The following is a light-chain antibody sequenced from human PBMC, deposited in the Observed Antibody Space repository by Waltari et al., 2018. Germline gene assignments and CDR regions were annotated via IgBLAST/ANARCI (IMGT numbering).Light chain of an antibody. CDR3: SSYGGDNNYL. Sequence: QSALTQPPSASGSPGQSVTISCTGTSRDIGDYDYVSWYQQYPGNAPKLIIYEVRKRPSGVPARFSGSRSGTTASLTVAGLQAEDEADYYCSSYGGDNNYLFGTGTAVTVL. V-gene: IGLV2-8*01. J-gene: IGLJ1*01. CDR1: SRDIGDYDY. CDR2: EVR.